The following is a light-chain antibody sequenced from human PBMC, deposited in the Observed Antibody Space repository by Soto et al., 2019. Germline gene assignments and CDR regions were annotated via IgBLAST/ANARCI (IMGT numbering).Light chain of an antibody. CDR3: AAWDDSLNGPV. Sequence: QSVLTQPPSVSGTPGQRVTISCSGSGYNIGRNVVYWYQQFPGTAPKVVIYGDTQRPSGVPDRFSGSKSGASASLSISGLRSEDEADYHCAAWDDSLNGPVFGGGTKLTVL. V-gene: IGLV1-47*02. CDR1: GYNIGRNV. CDR2: GDT. J-gene: IGLJ3*02.